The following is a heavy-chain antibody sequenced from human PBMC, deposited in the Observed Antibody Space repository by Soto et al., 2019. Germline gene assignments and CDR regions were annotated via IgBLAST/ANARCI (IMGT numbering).Heavy chain of an antibody. CDR1: GYTFTNCL. J-gene: IGHJ4*02. D-gene: IGHD6-6*01. Sequence: ASVKVSCKASGYTFTNCLMHWVRQAPGQRLEWMGWINAANDNTKYSQKLQGRVTFTRDTSATTVYMELSSLRSEDTAVYYCARGFEAARSFDYWGQGTLVTVSS. CDR2: INAANDNT. CDR3: ARGFEAARSFDY. V-gene: IGHV1-3*01.